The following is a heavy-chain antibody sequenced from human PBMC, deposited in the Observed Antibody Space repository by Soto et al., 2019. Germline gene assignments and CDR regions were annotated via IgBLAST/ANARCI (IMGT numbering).Heavy chain of an antibody. V-gene: IGHV3-23*01. CDR1: GFTFNSCL. D-gene: IGHD6-13*01. CDR3: AKDPPSERMQPDYGMDV. J-gene: IGHJ6*02. Sequence: QPGGSLRLSCAASGFTFNSCLMSWVRQAPGKGLEWVSLISGSGRYTDYADSVKGRFTISRDNSKNTLYLQMNSLRAEDTAVYYCAKDPPSERMQPDYGMDVWGQGTTVTVS. CDR2: ISGSGRYT.